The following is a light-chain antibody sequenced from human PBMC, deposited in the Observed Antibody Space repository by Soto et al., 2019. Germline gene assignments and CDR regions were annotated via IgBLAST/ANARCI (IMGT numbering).Light chain of an antibody. V-gene: IGKV1-12*02. CDR2: VAS. CDR1: QDINTW. CDR3: QQTYDLPWT. Sequence: DIQMTQSPSSVSASVGDRVTITCRASQDINTWLVWFQQKPGKAPKPLIYVASTLQYGVPSRFSGSGSGTEFTLTISSLQPEDFASYICQQTYDLPWTFGQGTKVEIK. J-gene: IGKJ1*01.